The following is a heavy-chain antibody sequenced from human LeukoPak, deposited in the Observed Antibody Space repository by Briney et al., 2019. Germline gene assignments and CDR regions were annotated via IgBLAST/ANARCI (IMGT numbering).Heavy chain of an antibody. CDR1: GGSISSGGYY. V-gene: IGHV4-31*03. CDR3: ARRLCGGDCYSTFSY. Sequence: TSQTLSLTCTVSGGSISSGGYYWSWIRQHPGKGLEWIGEINHSGSTNYNPSLKSRVTISVDTSKNQFSLKLSPVTAADTAVYYCARRLCGGDCYSTFSYWGQGTLVTVSS. J-gene: IGHJ4*02. D-gene: IGHD2-21*02. CDR2: INHSGST.